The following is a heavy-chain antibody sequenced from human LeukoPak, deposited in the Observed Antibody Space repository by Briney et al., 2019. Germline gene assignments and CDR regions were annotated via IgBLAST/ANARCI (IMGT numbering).Heavy chain of an antibody. CDR3: ARASSSSWPDYFDY. CDR2: IYYSGST. V-gene: IGHV4-31*03. D-gene: IGHD6-13*01. J-gene: IGHJ4*02. CDR1: GGSISSGGYY. Sequence: PSETLSLTCTVSGGSISSGGYYRSWIRQHPGKGLEWIGYIYYSGSTYYNPSLKSRVTISVDTSKNQFSLKLSSVTAADTAVYYCARASSSSWPDYFDYWGQGTLVTVSS.